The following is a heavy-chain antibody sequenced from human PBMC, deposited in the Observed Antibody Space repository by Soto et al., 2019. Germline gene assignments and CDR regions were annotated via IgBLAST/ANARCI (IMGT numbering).Heavy chain of an antibody. CDR1: GFTFSNYE. V-gene: IGHV3-48*03. Sequence: VQLVESGGGLVQPGGSLTLSCAASGFTFSNYEMNWVRQAPGKGLEWVSSISSGSNTIYYADSVKGRFTISRDNAKTSLYLQMNSLRAEDTAVYFCARVVAGTWEVYYFDYWGQGTLVTVSS. D-gene: IGHD6-19*01. CDR3: ARVVAGTWEVYYFDY. J-gene: IGHJ4*02. CDR2: ISSGSNTI.